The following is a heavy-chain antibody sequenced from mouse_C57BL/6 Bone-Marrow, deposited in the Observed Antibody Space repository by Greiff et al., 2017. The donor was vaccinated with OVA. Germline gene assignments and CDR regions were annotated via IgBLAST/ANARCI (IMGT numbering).Heavy chain of an antibody. J-gene: IGHJ2*01. CDR1: GFTFSSYA. CDR3: ARDPSTAQATGYYFDY. Sequence: DVKLVESGGGLVKPGGSLKLSCAASGFTFSSYAMSWVRQTPEKRLEWVATISDGGSYTYYPDNVKGRFTISRDNAKNNLYLQMSHLKSEDTAMYYCARDPSTAQATGYYFDYWGQGTTLTVSS. CDR2: ISDGGSYT. D-gene: IGHD3-2*02. V-gene: IGHV5-4*01.